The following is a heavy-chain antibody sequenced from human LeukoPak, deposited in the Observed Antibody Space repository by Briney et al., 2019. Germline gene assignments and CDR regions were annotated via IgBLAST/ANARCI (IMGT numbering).Heavy chain of an antibody. CDR3: AKDIAAAGTGYYGMDV. D-gene: IGHD6-13*01. Sequence: PGGSLRLSCAASGFTFSSYGMHWVRQAPGKGLEWVAVISYDGSNKYYADSVKGRFTISRDSSKNTLYLQMNSLRAEDTAVYYCAKDIAAAGTGYYGMDVWGQGTTVTVSS. CDR2: ISYDGSNK. J-gene: IGHJ6*02. V-gene: IGHV3-30*18. CDR1: GFTFSSYG.